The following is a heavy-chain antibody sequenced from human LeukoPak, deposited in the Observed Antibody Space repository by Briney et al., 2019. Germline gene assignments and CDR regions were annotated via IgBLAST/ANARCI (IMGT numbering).Heavy chain of an antibody. J-gene: IGHJ4*02. CDR2: IYYSGST. Sequence: PSETLSLTCTVSGGSISSSSYYWGWIRQPPGKGLEWIGSIYYSGSTYYNPSLKSRVTISVDTSKNQFSLKLSSVTAADTAVYYCARGLIIEGEYYFDYWGQGTLVTVSS. D-gene: IGHD3-16*01. V-gene: IGHV4-39*07. CDR3: ARGLIIEGEYYFDY. CDR1: GGSISSSSYY.